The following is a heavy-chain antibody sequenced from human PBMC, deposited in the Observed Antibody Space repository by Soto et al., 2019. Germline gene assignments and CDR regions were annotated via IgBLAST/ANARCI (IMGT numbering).Heavy chain of an antibody. J-gene: IGHJ3*02. CDR1: GAYIGSYY. Sequence: SETLSLTCSVSGAYIGSYYYTWIRQTPGKGLEWIGYIYLGGSINYNPSFKSRVIISVDTSKNQFSVRLSSVTAADTAVYYCARVTYYYDSSGSWAYDAFDIWGQGTMVTVSS. CDR3: ARVTYYYDSSGSWAYDAFDI. CDR2: IYLGGSI. D-gene: IGHD3-22*01. V-gene: IGHV4-59*01.